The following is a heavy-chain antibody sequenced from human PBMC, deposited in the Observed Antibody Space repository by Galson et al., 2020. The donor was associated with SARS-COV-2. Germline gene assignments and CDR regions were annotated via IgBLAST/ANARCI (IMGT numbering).Heavy chain of an antibody. CDR1: GGSISSSSYY. CDR3: ARGTPGDQRGWFDP. CDR2: ISYSGST. J-gene: IGHJ5*02. Sequence: SETLSLTCTVSGGSISSSSYYWGWIRQPPGKALEWIGSISYSGSTYYNPSLKSRVTISVDTSKNQFSLKLSSVTAADTAVYYCARGTPGDQRGWFDPWGQGTLVTVSS. D-gene: IGHD7-27*01. V-gene: IGHV4-39*07.